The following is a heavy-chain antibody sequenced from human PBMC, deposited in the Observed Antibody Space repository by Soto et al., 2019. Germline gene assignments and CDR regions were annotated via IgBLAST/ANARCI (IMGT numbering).Heavy chain of an antibody. D-gene: IGHD4-17*01. CDR2: IYYSGST. Sequence: SETLSLTCTVSGGSVSSGSYYWSWIRQPPGKGLEWIGYIYYSGSTDYNPSLKSRVTISVDTSKNQFSLKLSSVTAADTAVYFCARADMTTVTTFDYWGQGTLVTVSS. V-gene: IGHV4-61*01. CDR1: GGSVSSGSYY. CDR3: ARADMTTVTTFDY. J-gene: IGHJ4*02.